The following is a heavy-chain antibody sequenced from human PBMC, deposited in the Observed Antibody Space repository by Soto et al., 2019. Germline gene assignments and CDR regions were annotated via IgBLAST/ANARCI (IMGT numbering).Heavy chain of an antibody. CDR1: GGSISSSSYY. Sequence: QLQLQESGPGLVKPSETLSLTCTVSGGSISSSSYYWGWIRQPPGKGLEWIGSIYYSGSTYYNPSLTSRXXIXVXXSKNQFSLKLSSVTAADTAVYYCARHVWAAVAGTNWGQGTLVTVSS. J-gene: IGHJ4*02. D-gene: IGHD6-19*01. CDR2: IYYSGST. V-gene: IGHV4-39*01. CDR3: ARHVWAAVAGTN.